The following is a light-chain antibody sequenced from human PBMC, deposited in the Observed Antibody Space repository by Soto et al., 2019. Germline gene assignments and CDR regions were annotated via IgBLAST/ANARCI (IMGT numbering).Light chain of an antibody. CDR3: QQRSNWPIT. Sequence: EIGLTQSPATLTLSPGERATLSFRASQSVSSYLAWYQQKPGQAPRLLIYDASNRATGIPARFSGSGSGTDFTLTISSLEPEDFAGYYCQQRSNWPITFGQGTRLEIK. V-gene: IGKV3-11*01. CDR2: DAS. CDR1: QSVSSY. J-gene: IGKJ5*01.